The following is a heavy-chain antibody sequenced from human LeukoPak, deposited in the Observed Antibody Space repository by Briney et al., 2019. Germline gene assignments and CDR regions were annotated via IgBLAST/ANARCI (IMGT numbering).Heavy chain of an antibody. V-gene: IGHV3-74*01. J-gene: IGHJ4*02. CDR1: GFAFSSYW. CDR2: INTEGAST. D-gene: IGHD1/OR15-1a*01. Sequence: GALRLSCTASGFAFSSYWMFWVRQAPGKGLVWVSQINTEGASTTYGDPAKGRFTTSRDNANNTLYLQMNSLRVEDTAVYYCARGTATTAGIDFWGQVTLVTVSS. CDR3: ARGTATTAGIDF.